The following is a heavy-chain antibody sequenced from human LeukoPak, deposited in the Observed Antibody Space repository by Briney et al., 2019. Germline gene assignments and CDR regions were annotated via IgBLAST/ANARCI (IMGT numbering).Heavy chain of an antibody. Sequence: PGGSLRLSCAASGFTFDDYAMHWVRQAPGKGLEWVSGISWNSGSIGYADFVKGRFTISRDNAKNSLYLQMNSLRAEDMALYYCARDQSPLGVRGYSGYDFDYWGQGTLVTVSS. CDR1: GFTFDDYA. V-gene: IGHV3-9*03. D-gene: IGHD5-12*01. CDR3: ARDQSPLGVRGYSGYDFDY. J-gene: IGHJ4*02. CDR2: ISWNSGSI.